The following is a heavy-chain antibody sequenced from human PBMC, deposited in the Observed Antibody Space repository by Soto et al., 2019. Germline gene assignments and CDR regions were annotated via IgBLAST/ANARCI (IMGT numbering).Heavy chain of an antibody. Sequence: EVQVVQSGAEVRKPGESLKISCRVSGYIFTDYWIRWLRQMPGKGLDWIGFIFPHDSDTKYSPSFKGQVTMSVDKSSNTAYLQWSGLKASDTAMYFCARRVSGSYFDLWGQGTLVTVSS. V-gene: IGHV5-51*01. CDR2: IFPHDSDT. D-gene: IGHD6-19*01. J-gene: IGHJ4*02. CDR3: ARRVSGSYFDL. CDR1: GYIFTDYW.